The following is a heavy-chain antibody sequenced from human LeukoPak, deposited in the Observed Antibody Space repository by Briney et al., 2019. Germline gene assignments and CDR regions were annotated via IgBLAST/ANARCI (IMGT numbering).Heavy chain of an antibody. V-gene: IGHV3-11*06. J-gene: IGHJ4*02. CDR1: GSTVSSNY. Sequence: PGGSLRLSCAASGSTVSSNYMSWIRQAPGKGLEWVSYISSSSSYTNYADSVKGRFTISRDNTKNTLYLQMNSLRAEDTAVYYCARAASGGAGDYWGQGTLVTVSS. CDR3: ARAASGGAGDY. CDR2: ISSSSSYT. D-gene: IGHD1-26*01.